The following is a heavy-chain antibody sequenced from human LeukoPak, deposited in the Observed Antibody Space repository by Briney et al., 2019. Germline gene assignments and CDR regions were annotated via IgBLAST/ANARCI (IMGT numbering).Heavy chain of an antibody. J-gene: IGHJ6*03. D-gene: IGHD4-17*01. Sequence: KPGGSLRLSCAASGFSVSDYFFTWVRQAPGQGLEWLAYISRSGVGIAYADSVKGRFTISRDNANDLVYLQMNSLRPEDTGVYYYARDSVPGSTGYFYSMDIWGKGATVTVSS. V-gene: IGHV3-11*04. CDR3: ARDSVPGSTGYFYSMDI. CDR2: ISRSGVGI. CDR1: GFSVSDYF.